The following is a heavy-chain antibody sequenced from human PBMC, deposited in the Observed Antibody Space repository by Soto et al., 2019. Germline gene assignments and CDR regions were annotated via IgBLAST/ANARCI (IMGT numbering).Heavy chain of an antibody. Sequence: QITLKESGPTLVKPTQTLTLTCTFSGFSLSTSRVGVGWIRQPPGKALEWLALIYWDDDKRYSPSLKSRLTITKHTSKNQVVLTMTNMDPVDTATYYCAHTPTIFGVVITDYYYYYGMDVWGQGTTVTVSS. CDR1: GFSLSTSRVG. D-gene: IGHD3-3*01. CDR2: IYWDDDK. CDR3: AHTPTIFGVVITDYYYYYGMDV. J-gene: IGHJ6*02. V-gene: IGHV2-5*02.